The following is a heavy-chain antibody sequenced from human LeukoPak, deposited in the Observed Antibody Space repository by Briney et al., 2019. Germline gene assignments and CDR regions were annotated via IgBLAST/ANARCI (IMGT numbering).Heavy chain of an antibody. CDR2: INHSGST. V-gene: IGHV4-34*01. J-gene: IGHJ4*02. D-gene: IGHD3-10*01. Sequence: SETLSLTCAVYGGSFSGYYWSWIRQPPGKGLEWTGEINHSGSTNYNPSLKSRVTISVDTSQNQFSLKLSSVTAADTAVYYCARRRRPRRYGSGDEDYWGQGTLVTVSS. CDR3: ARRRRPRRYGSGDEDY. CDR1: GGSFSGYY.